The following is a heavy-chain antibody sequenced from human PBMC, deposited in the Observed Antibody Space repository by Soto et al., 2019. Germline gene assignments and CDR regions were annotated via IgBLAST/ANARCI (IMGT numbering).Heavy chain of an antibody. Sequence: QLQLQESGPGLVKPSETLSLTCTVSSAPVSSTTYTWGWIRQPPGKGLEWVASVYYGGRSYYNPSLASRVTISVDTSKNQFSLTMAAVTAADTAVYYCARLSGYCIRGSCHGHYAMDVWGQGTTVTVSS. CDR1: SAPVSSTTYT. CDR3: ARLSGYCIRGSCHGHYAMDV. D-gene: IGHD2-15*01. J-gene: IGHJ6*02. CDR2: VYYGGRS. V-gene: IGHV4-39*01.